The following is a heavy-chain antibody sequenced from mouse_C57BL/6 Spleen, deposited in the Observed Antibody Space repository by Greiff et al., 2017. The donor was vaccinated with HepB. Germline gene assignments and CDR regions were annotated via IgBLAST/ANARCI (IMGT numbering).Heavy chain of an antibody. V-gene: IGHV10-1*01. CDR1: GFSFNTYA. CDR3: GRHGDDGHSLDY. D-gene: IGHD2-3*01. Sequence: EVHLVESGGGLVQPKGSLKLSCAASGFSFNTYAMNWVRQAPGKGLEWVARIRSKSNNYATYYADSVKDRFTISRDDSESMLYLQMNNLKTEDTAMYYCGRHGDDGHSLDYWGQGTPLTVSA. J-gene: IGHJ2*01. CDR2: IRSKSNNYAT.